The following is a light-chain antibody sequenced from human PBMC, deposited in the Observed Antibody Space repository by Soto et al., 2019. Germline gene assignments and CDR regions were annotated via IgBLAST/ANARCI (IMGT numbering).Light chain of an antibody. V-gene: IGKV1-5*03. CDR3: QQYDSYSPLT. J-gene: IGKJ4*01. CDR1: QSISTW. Sequence: DIQMTQSPSTLSASVGDRVTITCRASQSISTWLAWYQQKPGKAPNLLIYKASTLESGVPSRFSGSGSGTVFTLTISSLQPDDFATYYCQQYDSYSPLTFGLGTKVEIK. CDR2: KAS.